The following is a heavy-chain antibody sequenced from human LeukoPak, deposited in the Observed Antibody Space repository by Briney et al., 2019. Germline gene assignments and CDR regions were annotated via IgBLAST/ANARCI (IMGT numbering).Heavy chain of an antibody. CDR3: ASSSSSCCES. CDR2: INTDGSTT. Sequence: GGSLRLSCAASGFTFSSHWMHWVRQAPGKGLVWVSRINTDGSTTNYADSVKGRFTISRDNAKNTLYLQMDSLRAEDTAVYYCASSSSSCCESWGQGTLVTVFS. V-gene: IGHV3-74*01. CDR1: GFTFSSHW. J-gene: IGHJ4*02. D-gene: IGHD2-2*01.